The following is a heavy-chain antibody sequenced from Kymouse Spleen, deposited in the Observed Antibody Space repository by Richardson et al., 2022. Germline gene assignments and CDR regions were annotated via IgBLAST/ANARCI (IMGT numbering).Heavy chain of an antibody. CDR1: GFTFSSYW. J-gene: IGHJ4*02. Sequence: EVQLVESGGGLVQPGGSLRLSCAASGFTFSSYWMSWVRQAPGKGLEWVANIKQDGSEKYYVDSVKGRFTISRDNAKNSLYLQMNSLRAEDTAVYYCARDHIAVAGTPFDYWGQGTLVTVSS. V-gene: IGHV3-7*01. CDR3: ARDHIAVAGTPFDY. D-gene: IGHD6-19*01. CDR2: IKQDGSEK.